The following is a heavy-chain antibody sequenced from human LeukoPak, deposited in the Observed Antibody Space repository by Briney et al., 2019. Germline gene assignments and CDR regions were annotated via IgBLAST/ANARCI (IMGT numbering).Heavy chain of an antibody. Sequence: PGLSLRLSCAVSGLTFSSYAMHWVRQAPGKGLEWVAVISYDGSNKYYADSVKGRFTISRDNSKNTLYLQMNSLRAEDTAVYYCAREARPRLAAAGPPAFDPWGKGNLVTVSS. CDR2: ISYDGSNK. V-gene: IGHV3-30-3*01. CDR3: AREARPRLAAAGPPAFDP. D-gene: IGHD6-13*01. CDR1: GLTFSSYA. J-gene: IGHJ5*02.